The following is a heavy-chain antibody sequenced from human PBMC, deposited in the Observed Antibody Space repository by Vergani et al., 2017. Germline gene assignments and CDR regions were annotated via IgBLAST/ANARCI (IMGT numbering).Heavy chain of an antibody. CDR3: AKDGRENSDYGYFDY. CDR1: GFSFNTYG. V-gene: IGHV3-30*02. J-gene: IGHJ4*02. Sequence: QVQLVETVGGVFQPGGSLRLYCATSGFSFNTYGAHWVRQAPGKGLEWVAFIGYDGRIKYNVGSVKGRFTISRDTSKKTLSLQMRSLRADDTAVYYCAKDGRENSDYGYFDYWGQGTLVTVSS. D-gene: IGHD4-17*01. CDR2: IGYDGRIK.